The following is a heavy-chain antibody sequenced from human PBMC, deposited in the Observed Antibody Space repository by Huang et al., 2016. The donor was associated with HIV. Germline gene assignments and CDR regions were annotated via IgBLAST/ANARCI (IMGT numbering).Heavy chain of an antibody. CDR1: GYTFTEDA. CDR3: ARGIVVTSINWFDP. Sequence: QVQLEQSGSELKKPGASVRISRRASGYTFTEDAMNWVRQAPGQGLEWLGWINTHTGKPTYAHGFKGRFVFSLDTSVSTAYLQISSLQTDDTAIYYCARGIVVTSINWFDPWGQGTLVTVSS. V-gene: IGHV7-4-1*02. J-gene: IGHJ5*02. CDR2: INTHTGKP. D-gene: IGHD2-21*02.